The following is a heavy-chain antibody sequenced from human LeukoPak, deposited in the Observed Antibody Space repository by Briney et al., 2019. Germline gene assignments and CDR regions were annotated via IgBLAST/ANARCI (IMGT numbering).Heavy chain of an antibody. D-gene: IGHD2-8*02. V-gene: IGHV3-7*01. J-gene: IGHJ4*02. CDR3: ASSLVG. Sequence: GGSLRLSCAASRFTFRSHWMTWVRQAPGKGLEWVASIKQDGSEKYYVDSVKGRFTISRDNAKNSLHLQMNSLRAGDTAVYYCASSLVGWGQGTLVTVSS. CDR2: IKQDGSEK. CDR1: RFTFRSHW.